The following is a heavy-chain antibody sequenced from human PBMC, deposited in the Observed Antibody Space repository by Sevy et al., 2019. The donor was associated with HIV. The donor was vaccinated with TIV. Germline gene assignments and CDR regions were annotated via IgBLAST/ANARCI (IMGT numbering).Heavy chain of an antibody. CDR1: GFTLSDYY. CDR3: ARDHVKDGEGGDYYYHAMDV. V-gene: IGHV3-11*01. CDR2: IDGNGDTI. J-gene: IGHJ6*02. D-gene: IGHD2-21*01. Sequence: GESLKISCAASGFTLSDYYMSWIRQAPGKGLQWIAYIDGNGDTIDYADSLKGRSTISRDNAKNSVYLQMNTLRAEDTAVYYCARDHVKDGEGGDYYYHAMDVWGRGTTVTVSS.